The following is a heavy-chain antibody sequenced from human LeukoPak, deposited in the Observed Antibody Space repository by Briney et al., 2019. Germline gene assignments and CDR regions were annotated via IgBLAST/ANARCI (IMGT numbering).Heavy chain of an antibody. CDR1: GYTFTNNG. J-gene: IGHJ4*02. Sequence: ASVKVSCKASGYTFTNNGISWVRQAPGQGREWMGWISAYNGNTNYAQKLQGTVTMTTDTSTSTAYMELRSLRSDDTAVYYCAREGPPGYYFDYWGQGTLVTVSS. CDR3: AREGPPGYYFDY. CDR2: ISAYNGNT. V-gene: IGHV1-18*01.